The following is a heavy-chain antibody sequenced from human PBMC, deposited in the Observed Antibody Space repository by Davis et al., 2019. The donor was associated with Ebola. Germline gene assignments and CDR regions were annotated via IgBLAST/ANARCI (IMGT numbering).Heavy chain of an antibody. CDR2: ISAYNSNT. CDR3: ARVRILGKLDFDY. D-gene: IGHD3-3*01. V-gene: IGHV1-18*04. J-gene: IGHJ4*02. CDR1: GYTFTNYG. Sequence: ASVKVSCKASGYTFTNYGFTWVRQAPGQGLEWMGWISAYNSNTNYAQKLQGRVTMTTDTSTNTAYMELRSLRSDDTAVYYCARVRILGKLDFDYWGQGTLVTVSS.